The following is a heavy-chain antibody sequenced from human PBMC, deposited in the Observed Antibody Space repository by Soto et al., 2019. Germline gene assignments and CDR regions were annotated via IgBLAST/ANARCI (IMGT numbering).Heavy chain of an antibody. V-gene: IGHV5-10-1*01. D-gene: IGHD5-18*01. CDR2: IDPSDSYT. CDR1: GYSFTSYW. Sequence: GESLKISCKGSGYSFTSYWISWVRQMPGKGLEWMGRIDPSDSYTNYSPSFQGHVTISADKSISTAYLQWSSLKASDTAMYYCARQEEYSYGQFYYCDGMDVWGQGTTDIGSS. J-gene: IGHJ6*02. CDR3: ARQEEYSYGQFYYCDGMDV.